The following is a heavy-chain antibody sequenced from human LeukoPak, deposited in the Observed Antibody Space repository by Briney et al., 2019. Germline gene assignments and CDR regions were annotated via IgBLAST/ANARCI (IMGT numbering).Heavy chain of an antibody. CDR2: IYPGDSDT. J-gene: IGHJ4*02. CDR3: ARPSDYYDSSGHALGYFDY. V-gene: IGHV5-51*01. Sequence: GASVKVSCKGSGYSFTSYWIGWVRQMPGKGLEWMGIIYPGDSDTRYSPSFQGQVTISADKSISTAYLQWSSLKASDTAMYYCARPSDYYDSSGHALGYFDYWGQGTLVTVSS. CDR1: GYSFTSYW. D-gene: IGHD3-22*01.